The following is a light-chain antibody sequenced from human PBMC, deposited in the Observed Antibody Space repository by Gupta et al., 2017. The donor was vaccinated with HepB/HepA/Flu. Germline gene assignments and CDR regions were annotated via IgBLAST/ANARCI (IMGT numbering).Light chain of an antibody. J-gene: IGKJ5*01. CDR1: QGISSW. CDR2: STS. V-gene: IGKV1-12*01. CDR3: QQTDSFPIA. Sequence: DIQMTQSPSSVSASVGDRVTITCRASQGISSWLVWYQQKPGEAPNLLIYSTSTLQTGIPSRFSGSGSGTDFTLTISSLQPEDFATYYCQQTDSFPIAFGQGTRVEIK.